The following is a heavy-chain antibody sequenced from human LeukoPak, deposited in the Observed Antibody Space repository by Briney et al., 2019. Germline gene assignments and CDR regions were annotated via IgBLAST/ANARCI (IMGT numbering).Heavy chain of an antibody. J-gene: IGHJ6*02. CDR2: ISAYNGNT. V-gene: IGHV1-18*01. Sequence: AASVKVSCKASGYTFTSYGISWVRQAPGQGLEWMGWISAYNGNTNYAQKLQGRVTMTTDTSTSTAYMELRSLRSDDTAVYYCARDRTLGLPTGMDVWGQGTTVTVSS. CDR1: GYTFTSYG. CDR3: ARDRTLGLPTGMDV.